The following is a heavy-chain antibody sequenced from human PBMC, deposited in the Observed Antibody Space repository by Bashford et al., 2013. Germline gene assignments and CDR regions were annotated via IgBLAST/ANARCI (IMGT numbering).Heavy chain of an antibody. CDR3: STHITMVRGVVITEFDY. Sequence: GGSLRLSCTSSGFTFGDYCMSWFRQAPGKGLEWVGFIRSKGSGGTTEYAASVKGRFTISRDDSKSIAYLQMNSLKTEDTAVYYCSTHITMVRGVVITEFDYWGQGTLVTVSS. CDR2: IRSKGSGGTT. J-gene: IGHJ4*02. V-gene: IGHV3-49*03. CDR1: GFTFGDYC. D-gene: IGHD3-10*01.